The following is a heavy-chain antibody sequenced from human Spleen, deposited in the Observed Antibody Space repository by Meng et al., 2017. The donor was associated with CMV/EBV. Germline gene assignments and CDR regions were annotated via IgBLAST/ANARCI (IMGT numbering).Heavy chain of an antibody. V-gene: IGHV3-23*01. D-gene: IGHD2-2*01. J-gene: IGHJ4*02. CDR1: GFTFSNYE. CDR2: ISSSGSST. Sequence: GGSLRLSCAAAGFTFSNYEMNWVRQAPGKGLEWISYISSSGSSTHYADSVKGRFTISRDNSKNTLYLQMNSLRAEDTAVYYCAKVFRRDIVVVPAVVGTSSREFDYWGQGTLVTVSS. CDR3: AKVFRRDIVVVPAVVGTSSREFDY.